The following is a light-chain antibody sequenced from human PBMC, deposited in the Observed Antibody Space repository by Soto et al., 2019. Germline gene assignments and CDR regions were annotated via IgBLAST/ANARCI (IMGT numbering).Light chain of an antibody. CDR1: QSLRHDNGNYY. J-gene: IGKJ1*01. V-gene: IGKV2-28*01. Sequence: DIVMTQSPLSLPVTTGEPASISCRSSQSLRHDNGNYYLDSYLQKPGQSPQLLSYLTSNRASGVSHRFSGGGSVTHFALKISRVEAADVGLYYCEQALLSPWTFGQGTKVEIK. CDR3: EQALLSPWT. CDR2: LTS.